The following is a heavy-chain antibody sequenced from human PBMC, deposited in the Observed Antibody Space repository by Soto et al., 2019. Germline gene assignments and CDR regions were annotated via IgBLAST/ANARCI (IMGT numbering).Heavy chain of an antibody. Sequence: GGSLRLSCVASGFTVSGSYMTWVRQAPGKGLEWISVMYSAGDTYYADSVKGRFTISRDNSKNSLYLQMNSLRAEDTALYYCAIDYGLYYYYGMDVWGQGTTVTVSS. J-gene: IGHJ6*02. CDR2: MYSAGDT. D-gene: IGHD3-10*01. V-gene: IGHV3-53*05. CDR3: AIDYGLYYYYGMDV. CDR1: GFTVSGSY.